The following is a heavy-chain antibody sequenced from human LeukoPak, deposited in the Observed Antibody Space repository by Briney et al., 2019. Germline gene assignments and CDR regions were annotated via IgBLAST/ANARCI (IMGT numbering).Heavy chain of an antibody. CDR2: IYYSGST. CDR1: GGSISSTSYY. V-gene: IGHV4-39*01. CDR3: ARRYYYDSSGYYYYFDY. D-gene: IGHD3-22*01. J-gene: IGHJ4*02. Sequence: SETLSLTCTVAGGSISSTSYYWGWIRQPPGKGLESIGSIYYSGSTSHNPSLKSRVSISVDTSKNQFSLKLSSVTAADTAVYYCARRYYYDSSGYYYYFDYWGQGTLVTVSS.